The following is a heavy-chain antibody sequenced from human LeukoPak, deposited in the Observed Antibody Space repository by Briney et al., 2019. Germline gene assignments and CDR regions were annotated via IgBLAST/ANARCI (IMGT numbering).Heavy chain of an antibody. J-gene: IGHJ4*02. Sequence: PGGSLRLSCAASGFTFSRSRMHWVRQSPGKGLVWVSRLNDDGSTTTYADSVKGRFTISRDNAKNTLYLQMNSLRAEDTAVYYCARALGSPLDFWGQGTLVTVSS. CDR3: ARALGSPLDF. V-gene: IGHV3-74*01. D-gene: IGHD1-26*01. CDR2: LNDDGSTT. CDR1: GFTFSRSR.